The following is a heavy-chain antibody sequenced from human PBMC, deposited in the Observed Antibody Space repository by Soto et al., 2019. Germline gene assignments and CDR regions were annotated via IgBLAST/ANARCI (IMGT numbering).Heavy chain of an antibody. J-gene: IGHJ6*02. Sequence: ASVKVSCKASGYIFTNFGITWVRQAPRQGLEWVAWISGDSENTNYEQRLQGRVTLTTDKSTRNVYMERSSLRSEDTAVYYCARGKPLDIVLCYYGMDIWGQGTTVTVSS. D-gene: IGHD2-8*01. V-gene: IGHV1-18*04. CDR2: ISGDSENT. CDR1: GYIFTNFG. CDR3: ARGKPLDIVLCYYGMDI.